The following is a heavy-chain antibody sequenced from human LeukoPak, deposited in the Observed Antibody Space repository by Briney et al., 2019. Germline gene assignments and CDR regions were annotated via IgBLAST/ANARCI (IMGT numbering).Heavy chain of an antibody. D-gene: IGHD3-10*01. J-gene: IGHJ4*02. CDR2: IIPIFGTA. Sequence: SVTVSFKASGGTFSSYAISWVRQAPGQGLEWMGGIIPIFGTANYAQKFQGRVTITADESTSTAYMELSSLRSEDTAVYYCARGLFGSGSYNFDYWGQGTLVTVSS. CDR1: GGTFSSYA. CDR3: ARGLFGSGSYNFDY. V-gene: IGHV1-69*13.